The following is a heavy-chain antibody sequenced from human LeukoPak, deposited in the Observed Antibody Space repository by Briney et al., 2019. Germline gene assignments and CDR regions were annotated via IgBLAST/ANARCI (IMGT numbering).Heavy chain of an antibody. J-gene: IGHJ4*02. Sequence: PGGSLRLSCAASGFTFSSYSMNWVRQAPGKGLEWVSSISSSSYIYYADSVKGRFTISRDNSKNTLYLQMNSLRAEDTAVYYCARDYDYVWGSLYYFDYWGQGTLVTVSS. CDR3: ARDYDYVWGSLYYFDY. V-gene: IGHV3-21*01. CDR1: GFTFSSYS. D-gene: IGHD3-16*01. CDR2: ISSSSYI.